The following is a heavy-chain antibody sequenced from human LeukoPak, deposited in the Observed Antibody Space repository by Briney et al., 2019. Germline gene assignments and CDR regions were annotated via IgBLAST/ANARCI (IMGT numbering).Heavy chain of an antibody. D-gene: IGHD3-22*01. Sequence: GGSLRLSCAASGFTLSTYAMSWVRQAAGKGLEWVSLISGSGGGTYYADSVKGRFTISRDNSKNTLYLQMNSLRAEDAAVYYCARGPIVVITVAAFDIWGQGTMVTVSS. V-gene: IGHV3-23*01. CDR3: ARGPIVVITVAAFDI. J-gene: IGHJ3*02. CDR1: GFTLSTYA. CDR2: ISGSGGGT.